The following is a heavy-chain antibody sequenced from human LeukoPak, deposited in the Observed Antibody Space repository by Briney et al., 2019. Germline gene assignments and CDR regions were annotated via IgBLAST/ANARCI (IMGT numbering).Heavy chain of an antibody. CDR3: ARDRGGGVDY. J-gene: IGHJ4*02. CDR1: GGSISSGDYS. Sequence: SETLSLTCAVSGGSISSGDYSWSWIRQPPGKGLEWIGYIYHSGSTYYNPSLKSRVTISVDRSKNQFSLKLSSVTAADTAVYYCARDRGGGVDYWGQGTLVTVSS. CDR2: IYHSGST. D-gene: IGHD2-15*01. V-gene: IGHV4-30-2*01.